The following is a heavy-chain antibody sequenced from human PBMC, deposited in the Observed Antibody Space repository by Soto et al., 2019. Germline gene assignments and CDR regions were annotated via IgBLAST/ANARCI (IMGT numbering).Heavy chain of an antibody. Sequence: SETLSLTCAVSGGSISSGGYSWSWIRQPPGKGLEWIGYIYYSGSTNYNPSLKSRVTISVDTSNNQFSLKLSSVTAADTAVYYCAREEGDCTNGVCYPDRHLDYWGQGTLVTVSS. CDR2: IYYSGST. V-gene: IGHV4-61*08. CDR1: GGSISSGGYS. D-gene: IGHD2-8*01. J-gene: IGHJ4*02. CDR3: AREEGDCTNGVCYPDRHLDY.